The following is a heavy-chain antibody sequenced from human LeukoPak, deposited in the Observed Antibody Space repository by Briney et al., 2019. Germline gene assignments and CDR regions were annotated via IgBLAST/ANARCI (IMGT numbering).Heavy chain of an antibody. V-gene: IGHV3-53*01. CDR1: GFTVSSNY. D-gene: IGHD6-19*01. CDR2: IYDSGTT. J-gene: IGHJ4*02. Sequence: GGSLRLSCATSGFTVSSNYMNWVRQAPGKGLEWVSVIYDSGTTYYADSVKGRFLIFRDTSKNTVDLQMNSLRVEDTAVYYCAGRRSSGWYAYWGQGTLVTVSS. CDR3: AGRRSSGWYAY.